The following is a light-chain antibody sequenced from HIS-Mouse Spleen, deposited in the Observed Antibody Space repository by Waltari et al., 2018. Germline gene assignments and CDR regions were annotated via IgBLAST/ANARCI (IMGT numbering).Light chain of an antibody. CDR2: WAP. Sequence: DIVMTQSPDSLAVSLGERATINCKSSQSVLYSSNNKNYLAWYQQKPGQPPKLLISWAPTRESGVPDRFSGSGSGTDFTLTISSLQAEDVAVYYCQQYYSTPWTFGQGTKVEIK. J-gene: IGKJ1*01. CDR3: QQYYSTPWT. CDR1: QSVLYSSNNKNY. V-gene: IGKV4-1*01.